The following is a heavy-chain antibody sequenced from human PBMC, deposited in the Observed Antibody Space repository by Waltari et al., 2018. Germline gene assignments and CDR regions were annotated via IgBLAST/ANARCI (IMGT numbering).Heavy chain of an antibody. J-gene: IGHJ6*02. CDR2: IYTSGST. V-gene: IGHV4-61*09. D-gene: IGHD5-12*01. CDR1: GGSISSGSYY. CDR3: ARDRGEMATITDGMDV. Sequence: QVQLQESGPGLVKPSQTLSLPCPVSGGSISSGSYYWSWLRQPAGKGLEWIGYIYTSGSTNYNPSLKSRVTISVDTSKNQFSLKLSSVTAADTAVYYCARDRGEMATITDGMDVWGQGTTVTVSS.